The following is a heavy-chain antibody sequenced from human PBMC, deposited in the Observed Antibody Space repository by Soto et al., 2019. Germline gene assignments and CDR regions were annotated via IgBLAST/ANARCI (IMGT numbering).Heavy chain of an antibody. V-gene: IGHV1-69*13. CDR1: GGGFSTYA. CDR2: ITPIFDTT. J-gene: IGHJ4*02. Sequence: SVKVSCKASGGGFSTYAITWVRQAPGQGLEWMGGITPIFDTTNYAQKFQGRVTITADESTTTVHMELTSLTSEDTAVYYCATGGTTVTRRFDYWGQGTLVSLL. CDR3: ATGGTTVTRRFDY. D-gene: IGHD4-17*01.